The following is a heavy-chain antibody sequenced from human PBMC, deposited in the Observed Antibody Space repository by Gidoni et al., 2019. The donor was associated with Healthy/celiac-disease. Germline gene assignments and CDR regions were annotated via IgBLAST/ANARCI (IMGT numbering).Heavy chain of an antibody. Sequence: QVQLVQSGAEVKKPGSSVKVSCKASGGTFSSYAISRVRQAPGQGLEWMGGIIPIFGTANYAQKFQGRVTITADESTSTAYMELSSLRSEDTAVYYCARDLWGCSGGSCYSDRGMDVWGQGTTVTVSS. CDR2: IIPIFGTA. CDR1: GGTFSSYA. CDR3: ARDLWGCSGGSCYSDRGMDV. V-gene: IGHV1-69*01. J-gene: IGHJ6*02. D-gene: IGHD2-15*01.